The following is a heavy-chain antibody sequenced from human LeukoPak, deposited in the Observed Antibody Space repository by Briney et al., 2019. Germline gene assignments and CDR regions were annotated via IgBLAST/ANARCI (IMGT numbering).Heavy chain of an antibody. CDR2: ISYDGSNK. CDR3: AKEGRSLQTY. Sequence: GGSLRLPCAASGFTFSSYAMHWVRQAPGKGLEWVAVISYDGSNKYYADSVKGRFTISRDNAKNSLYLQMNSLRVEDTAVYYCAKEGRSLQTYWGQGTLVTVSS. V-gene: IGHV3-30-3*01. D-gene: IGHD5-24*01. CDR1: GFTFSSYA. J-gene: IGHJ4*02.